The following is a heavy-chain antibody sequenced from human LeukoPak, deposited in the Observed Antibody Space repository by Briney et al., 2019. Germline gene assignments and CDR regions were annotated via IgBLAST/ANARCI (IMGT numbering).Heavy chain of an antibody. V-gene: IGHV3-33*01. CDR2: IWYDGSNK. D-gene: IGHD3-10*01. CDR3: ARDNNRGDDGAFDI. J-gene: IGHJ3*02. Sequence: HPGGSLRLSCAASGFTFSSYGMHWVRQAPGKGLEWVAVIWYDGSNKYYADSVKGRFTISRDNSKNTLYLQMNSLRAEDTAVYYCARDNNRGDDGAFDIRGQGTMVTVSS. CDR1: GFTFSSYG.